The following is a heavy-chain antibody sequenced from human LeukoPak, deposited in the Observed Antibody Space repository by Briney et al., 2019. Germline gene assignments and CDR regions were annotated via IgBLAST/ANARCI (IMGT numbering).Heavy chain of an antibody. CDR2: ISGSGGST. Sequence: GGSLRLSCEASGFTFSSYAMSWVRQAPGKGLEWVSSISGSGGSTHYADSVKGRFTMSRDNSRNTLCLQMNSLRAEDTAVYYCAKTDSSGYFYTYFNYWGQGTLVTVSS. V-gene: IGHV3-23*01. D-gene: IGHD3-22*01. J-gene: IGHJ4*02. CDR3: AKTDSSGYFYTYFNY. CDR1: GFTFSSYA.